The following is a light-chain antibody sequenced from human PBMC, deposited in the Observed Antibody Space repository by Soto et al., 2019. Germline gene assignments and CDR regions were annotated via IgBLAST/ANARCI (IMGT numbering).Light chain of an antibody. CDR1: QSVGSNY. CDR2: DAS. V-gene: IGKV3-20*01. J-gene: IGKJ4*01. CDR3: QGYDSAPF. Sequence: EIVLTQSPDTLSLSPGERATLSCRASQSVGSNYLAWYQQKPGQAPRLLMYDASGRATGIPDRFSGSGSGTMFTLSIMEPEVYDFALSYHQGYDSAPFFGGGTKVDI.